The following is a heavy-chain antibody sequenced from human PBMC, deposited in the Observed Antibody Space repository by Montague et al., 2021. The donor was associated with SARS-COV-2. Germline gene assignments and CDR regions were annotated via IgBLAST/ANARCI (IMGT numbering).Heavy chain of an antibody. CDR3: VRSQYYHGSSGYYDGSSGGLQH. J-gene: IGHJ1*01. V-gene: IGHV3-15*01. CDR1: GFSFKNAW. CDR2: IKGSTDGGTV. D-gene: IGHD3-22*01. Sequence: SLRLSCAASGFSFKNAWMSWVRQAPGKGLEWVGRIKGSTDGGTVDYAEALQDRFTISRDNSKNTLYLQMNSLRLEDTAVYYCVRSQYYHGSSGYYDGSSGGLQHWGQGTLVTVSS.